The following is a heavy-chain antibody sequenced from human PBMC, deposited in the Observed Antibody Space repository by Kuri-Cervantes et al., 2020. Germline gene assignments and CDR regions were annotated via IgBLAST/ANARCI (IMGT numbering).Heavy chain of an antibody. Sequence: GESLKISCAASGVTFSNAWMSWVRQAPGKGLEWVGRIKSKTDGGTTDYAAPVKGRFTISRDDSKNTLYLQMNSLKTEDTAVYYCTTEYYDFWSGYYSYMDVWGKGTTVTVSS. D-gene: IGHD3-3*01. CDR2: IKSKTDGGTT. CDR1: GVTFSNAW. J-gene: IGHJ6*03. CDR3: TTEYYDFWSGYYSYMDV. V-gene: IGHV3-15*01.